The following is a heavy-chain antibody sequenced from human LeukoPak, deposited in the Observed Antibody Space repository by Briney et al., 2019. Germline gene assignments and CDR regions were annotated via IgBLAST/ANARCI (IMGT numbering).Heavy chain of an antibody. CDR1: GYTFTSYY. V-gene: IGHV1-46*01. D-gene: IGHD6-13*01. J-gene: IGHJ4*02. CDR2: INPSGGST. CDR3: ARDLIWAARGTGVIDY. Sequence: ASVKVSCKASGYTFTSYYMHWVRQAPGQGLEWMGIINPSGGSTTYAQKFQGRVTMTRDTSTSTVYMELRSPRSDDTAVYYCARDLIWAARGTGVIDYWGQGTLVTVSS.